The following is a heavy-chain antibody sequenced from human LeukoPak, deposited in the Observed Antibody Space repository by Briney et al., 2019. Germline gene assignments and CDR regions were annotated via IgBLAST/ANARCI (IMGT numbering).Heavy chain of an antibody. D-gene: IGHD6-13*01. V-gene: IGHV3-30*18. CDR3: AKDGASSSWYFQNYYYYYMDV. Sequence: PGGSLRLSCAASGFTFSSYGMHWVRQAPGKGLEWVAVISYDGSNKYYADSVKGRFTISRGNSKNTLYLQMNSLRAEDTAVYYCAKDGASSSWYFQNYYYYYMDVWGKGTTVTVSS. CDR1: GFTFSSYG. CDR2: ISYDGSNK. J-gene: IGHJ6*03.